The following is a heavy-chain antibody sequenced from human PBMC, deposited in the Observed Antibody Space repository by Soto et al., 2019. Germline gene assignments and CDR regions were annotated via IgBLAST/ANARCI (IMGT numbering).Heavy chain of an antibody. CDR2: ITHSGST. CDR1: GGSFSGYY. CDR3: ARIRGLGQVSPYIDH. J-gene: IGHJ4*02. D-gene: IGHD3-16*01. V-gene: IGHV4-34*01. Sequence: SETLSLTCAVYGGSFSGYYWSWIRQPPGKGLEWIGEITHSGSTNYNPSLKSRVTISVDTSENQFSLRVRSVTAADTAVYYCARIRGLGQVSPYIDHRGQGARVTVSS.